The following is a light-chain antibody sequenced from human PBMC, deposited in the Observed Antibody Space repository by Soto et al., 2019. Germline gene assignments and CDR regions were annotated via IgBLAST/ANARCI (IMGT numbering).Light chain of an antibody. CDR1: KLGDKY. CDR2: QDT. J-gene: IGLJ2*01. Sequence: SYELTQPPSVSVSPGQTASITCSGDKLGDKYVCWYQQKPGQSPVLVIYQDTKRPSGIPERFSGSNSGNTATLTISETQAMDEADYYCQAWDTRTYVVFGGGTKVTVL. V-gene: IGLV3-1*01. CDR3: QAWDTRTYVV.